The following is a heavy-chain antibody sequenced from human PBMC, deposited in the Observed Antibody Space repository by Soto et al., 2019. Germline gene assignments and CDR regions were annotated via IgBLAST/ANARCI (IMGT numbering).Heavy chain of an antibody. J-gene: IGHJ4*02. V-gene: IGHV2-5*02. CDR1: GFSLSTSGVD. CDR3: AHRRPYSNSPEYFFDY. D-gene: IGHD6-6*01. CDR2: IYWDDDK. Sequence: QITLKESGPTLVKPTQTLTLTCTFSGFSLSTSGVDVGWIRQPPGKALEWLALIYWDDDKRYSPSLKSRLTTTKDPSKNQVVLTMTNMDPLDTATYYCAHRRPYSNSPEYFFDYWGQGTLVTVSS.